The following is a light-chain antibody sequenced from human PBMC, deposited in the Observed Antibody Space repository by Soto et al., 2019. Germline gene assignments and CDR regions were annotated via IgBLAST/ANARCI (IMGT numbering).Light chain of an antibody. CDR2: DAS. J-gene: IGKJ1*01. CDR3: QQRSNWPRWT. CDR1: QSVSSY. Sequence: EIVLTHSPATLSLSPGERATLSCRASQSVSSYLAWYQQKPGQAPRLLIYDASNRATGIPARFSGSGSGTDFTLTISSLEPEDFVVYYCQQRSNWPRWTFGQGTKVDIK. V-gene: IGKV3-11*01.